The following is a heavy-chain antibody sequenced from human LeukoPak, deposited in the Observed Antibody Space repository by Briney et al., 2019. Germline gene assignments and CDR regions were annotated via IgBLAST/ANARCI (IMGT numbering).Heavy chain of an antibody. V-gene: IGHV1-18*01. Sequence: ASVKVSCMASGYTFTSYGISWVRQAPGQGLEWMGWISAYNGNTNYAQKLQGRVTMTTDTSTSTAYMELRSLRSDDTAVYYCATYNYDSSGRNWFDPWGQGTLVTVSS. CDR3: ATYNYDSSGRNWFDP. D-gene: IGHD3-22*01. CDR2: ISAYNGNT. CDR1: GYTFTSYG. J-gene: IGHJ5*02.